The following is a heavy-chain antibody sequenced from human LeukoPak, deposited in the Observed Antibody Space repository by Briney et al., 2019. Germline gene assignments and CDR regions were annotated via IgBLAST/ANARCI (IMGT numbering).Heavy chain of an antibody. J-gene: IGHJ6*02. CDR1: GFTFSSYA. D-gene: IGHD6-19*01. CDR3: AKDASEQWLVHYYYYGMDV. Sequence: GGSLRLSCAASGFTFSSYAMSWVRQAPGKGLEWVSAISGSGGSTYYADSVKGRFTISRDNSKNTLYLQMKSLRAEDTAVYYCAKDASEQWLVHYYYYGMDVWGQGTTVTVSS. V-gene: IGHV3-23*01. CDR2: ISGSGGST.